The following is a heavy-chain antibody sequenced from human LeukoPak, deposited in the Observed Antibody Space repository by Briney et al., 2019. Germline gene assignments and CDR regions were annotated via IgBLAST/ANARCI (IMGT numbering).Heavy chain of an antibody. CDR2: ISGYNGNT. CDR3: AREVAATLIDY. J-gene: IGHJ4*02. D-gene: IGHD2-15*01. V-gene: IGHV1-18*01. Sequence: ASVIVSCKASGYTFTNYGISWVRQAPGQGLEWMGWISGYNGNTNYAQKLQGRVTMTTDTSTSTAYMELRSLGSADTAVYYCAREVAATLIDYWGQGTLVTVSS. CDR1: GYTFTNYG.